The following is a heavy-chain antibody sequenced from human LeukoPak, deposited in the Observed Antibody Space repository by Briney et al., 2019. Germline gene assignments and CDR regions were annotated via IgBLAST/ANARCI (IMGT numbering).Heavy chain of an antibody. J-gene: IGHJ5*02. CDR2: INHSGST. V-gene: IGHV4-34*01. D-gene: IGHD3-10*01. Sequence: SETLSLTCAVYGGSFSGYYWSWIRQPPGKGLEWIGEINHSGSTYYNPSLKSRVTISVDTSKNQFSLKLSSVTAADTAVYYCAREVLTWFDPWGQGTLVTVSS. CDR3: AREVLTWFDP. CDR1: GGSFSGYY.